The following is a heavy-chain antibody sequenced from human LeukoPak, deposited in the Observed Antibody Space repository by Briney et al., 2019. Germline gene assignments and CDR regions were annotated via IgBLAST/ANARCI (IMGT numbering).Heavy chain of an antibody. D-gene: IGHD3-3*01. Sequence: ASVKVSCKASGYTFTSYGISWVRQAPGQGLEWMGWISAYNGNTNYAQKLQGRVTMTTDTSTSTAYMELRSLRSDDTAVYYCARDTHYDFWSGYYTPGGGLDYWGQGTLVTVSS. V-gene: IGHV1-18*01. J-gene: IGHJ4*02. CDR2: ISAYNGNT. CDR1: GYTFTSYG. CDR3: ARDTHYDFWSGYYTPGGGLDY.